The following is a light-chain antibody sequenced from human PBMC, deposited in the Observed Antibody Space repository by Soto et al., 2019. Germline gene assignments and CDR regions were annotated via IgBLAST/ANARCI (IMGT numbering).Light chain of an antibody. CDR2: TNN. V-gene: IGLV1-44*01. CDR3: ATWDDSVYV. Sequence: QSVLTQPPSVSGTPGQRVTISCSGSPANIGTNSVNWFQHLPGTAPKLLSYTNNQRPSGVPDRFSGSRSGTSASLAISGLQSEEEADYYCATWDDSVYVFGCGTKVTVL. CDR1: PANIGTNS. J-gene: IGLJ1*01.